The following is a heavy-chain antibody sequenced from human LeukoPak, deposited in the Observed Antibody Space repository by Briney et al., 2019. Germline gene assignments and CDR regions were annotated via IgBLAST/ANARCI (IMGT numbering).Heavy chain of an antibody. CDR1: GGSIRSYY. J-gene: IGHJ4*02. CDR3: ARESTTVAGTFDY. D-gene: IGHD6-19*01. Sequence: PSETLSLTCTVSGGSIRSYYWSWIRQPPGKGLEWIGEINHSGSTNYNPSLKSRVTISVDTSKNQFSLKLSSVTAADTAMYYCARESTTVAGTFDYWGQGTLVTVSS. CDR2: INHSGST. V-gene: IGHV4-34*01.